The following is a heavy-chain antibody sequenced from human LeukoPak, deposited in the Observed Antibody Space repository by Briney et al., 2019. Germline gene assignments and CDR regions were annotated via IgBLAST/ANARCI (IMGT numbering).Heavy chain of an antibody. CDR3: ARHYYDSSGYYWAYYYGMDV. D-gene: IGHD3-22*01. CDR1: GGSISSYY. V-gene: IGHV4-59*08. J-gene: IGHJ6*02. CDR2: IYYSGST. Sequence: PSETLSLTCTVSGGSISSYYWSWIRQPPGKGLEWIGYIYYSGSTNYNPSLKSRVTISIDTSKNQFSLKLSSVTAADTAVYYCARHYYDSSGYYWAYYYGMDVWGQGTTVTVSS.